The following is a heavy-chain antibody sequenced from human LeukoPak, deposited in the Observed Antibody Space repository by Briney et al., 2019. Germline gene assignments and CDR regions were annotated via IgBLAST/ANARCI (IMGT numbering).Heavy chain of an antibody. CDR2: IYTSGST. CDR1: GASLSSGSYY. CDR3: ARAALGHYFYYMDV. J-gene: IGHJ6*03. Sequence: SQTLSLTCTVSGASLSSGSYYWSWIRQPAGKGLEWIGRIYTSGSTNDNPSLKNRVTISIDTSKDQFSLILKSVTAADTAVYYCARAALGHYFYYMDVWGKGTTVTVSS. V-gene: IGHV4-61*02. D-gene: IGHD3-10*01.